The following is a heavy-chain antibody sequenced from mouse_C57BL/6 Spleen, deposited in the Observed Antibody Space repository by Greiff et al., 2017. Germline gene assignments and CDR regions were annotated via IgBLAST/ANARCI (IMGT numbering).Heavy chain of an antibody. V-gene: IGHV1-52*01. J-gene: IGHJ4*01. CDR1: GYTFTSYW. D-gene: IGHD2-5*01. Sequence: VQLQQPGAELVRPGSSVKLSCKASGYTFTSYWMHWVKQRPIQGLEWIGNIDPSDSETHYNQKFKDKATLTVDKSSSTAYMQLSSLTSEDSAVYYCARLSNYGGAMDYWGQGTSVTVSS. CDR2: IDPSDSET. CDR3: ARLSNYGGAMDY.